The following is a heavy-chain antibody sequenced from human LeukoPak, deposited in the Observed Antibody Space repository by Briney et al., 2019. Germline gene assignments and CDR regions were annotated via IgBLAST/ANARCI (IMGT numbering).Heavy chain of an antibody. CDR2: ITYNGVT. Sequence: ASETLSLTCAVYGGSFNGYHWSWIRQSPGKGLEWIGEITYNGVTNYNPSLKVTISVDTSKSLFSLKLSSVTAADTAVYYCAGFPRYSSGWGQGTLVTVSS. D-gene: IGHD6-19*01. J-gene: IGHJ4*02. CDR3: AGFPRYSSG. V-gene: IGHV4-34*01. CDR1: GGSFNGYH.